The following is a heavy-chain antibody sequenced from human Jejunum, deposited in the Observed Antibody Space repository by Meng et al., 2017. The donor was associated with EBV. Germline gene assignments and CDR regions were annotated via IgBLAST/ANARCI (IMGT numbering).Heavy chain of an antibody. CDR1: GFTFNSHT. V-gene: IGHV3-23*04. CDR2: ITDSGGST. Sequence: VRLVGLGGGLVQRGGSLRLSCAASGFTFNSHTMGWVRQAPGKGLEWVSAITDSGGSTYYTDSVKGRFTISRDNSKNTLYLQMNSLRAEDTAVYYCAKLTRAWGQGTLVTVSS. CDR3: AKLTRA. J-gene: IGHJ5*02.